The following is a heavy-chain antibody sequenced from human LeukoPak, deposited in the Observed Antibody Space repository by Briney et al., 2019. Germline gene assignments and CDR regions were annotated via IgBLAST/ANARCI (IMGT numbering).Heavy chain of an antibody. Sequence: ASVKVSCKASGYTFTSYGVSWMRQAPGQGLEWMGWISGNSGKTNYAQKFQGRVIMTTDTSTSTAYLELRSLRSDDTAVYYCSRDEKRMEANFDFWGQGTLVTVSS. CDR3: SRDEKRMEANFDF. V-gene: IGHV1-18*01. CDR2: ISGNSGKT. J-gene: IGHJ4*02. D-gene: IGHD1-1*01. CDR1: GYTFTSYG.